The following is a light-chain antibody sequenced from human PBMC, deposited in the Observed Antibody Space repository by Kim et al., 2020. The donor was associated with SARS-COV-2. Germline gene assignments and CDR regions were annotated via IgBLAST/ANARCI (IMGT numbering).Light chain of an antibody. CDR1: LGILSW. CDR3: QQAESYPWT. V-gene: IGKV1-12*02. J-gene: IGKJ1*01. Sequence: ASVGEIVTISCLASLGILSWLAWYQQKPGQPPKLLIYTASTLQTGVPSRFSGRKSGTDFTLTINSLQTEDFATYYCQQAESYPWTFGQGTKVDIK. CDR2: TAS.